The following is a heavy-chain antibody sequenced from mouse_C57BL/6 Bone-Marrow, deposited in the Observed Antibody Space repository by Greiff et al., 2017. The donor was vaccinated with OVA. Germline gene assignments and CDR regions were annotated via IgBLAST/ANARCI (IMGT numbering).Heavy chain of an antibody. V-gene: IGHV10-1*01. J-gene: IGHJ1*03. CDR3: VRGLTTVVATDWYFDV. Sequence: EVQVVESGGGLVQPKGSLKLSCAASGFSFNTYAMNWVRQAPGKGLEWVARIRSKSNNYATYYADSVEDRFTISRDDSESMLYLQMNNLKTEDTAMYYCVRGLTTVVATDWYFDVWGTGTTVTVSS. D-gene: IGHD1-1*01. CDR2: IRSKSNNYAT. CDR1: GFSFNTYA.